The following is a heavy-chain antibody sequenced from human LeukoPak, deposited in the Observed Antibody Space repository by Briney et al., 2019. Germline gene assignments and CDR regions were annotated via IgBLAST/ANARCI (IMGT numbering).Heavy chain of an antibody. Sequence: AGGSLRLSCAASGFTFSSYSMNWVRQAPGKGLEWVSYISSSSSTIYYADSVKGRFTISRDNAKNSLYLQMNSLRAEDTAVYYCAREGVAARRGGFDYWGQGTLVTVCS. CDR3: AREGVAARRGGFDY. D-gene: IGHD6-6*01. V-gene: IGHV3-48*01. CDR2: ISSSSSTI. J-gene: IGHJ4*02. CDR1: GFTFSSYS.